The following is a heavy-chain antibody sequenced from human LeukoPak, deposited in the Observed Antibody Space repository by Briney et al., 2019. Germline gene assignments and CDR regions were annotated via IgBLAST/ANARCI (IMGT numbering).Heavy chain of an antibody. CDR3: ARAGYCSSTSCYYVSSYYYYMDV. V-gene: IGHV1-2*02. Sequence: ASVKVSCKASGYTFTGYYMHWVRQAPGQGLEWMGWINPNSGGTNYAQKFQGRVTMTRDTSISTAYMELSRLRSDDTAVYYCARAGYCSSTSCYYVSSYYYYMDVWGKGTTVTVSS. CDR1: GYTFTGYY. D-gene: IGHD2-2*01. CDR2: INPNSGGT. J-gene: IGHJ6*03.